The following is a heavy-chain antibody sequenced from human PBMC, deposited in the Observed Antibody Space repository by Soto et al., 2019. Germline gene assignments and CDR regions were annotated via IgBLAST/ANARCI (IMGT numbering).Heavy chain of an antibody. Sequence: EVHLVESGGGLVKPGGSLRLSCAASGFTFSSYSMNWVRQAPGKGLEWVSSISSSSDSIYYADSVQGRFTISRDNAENSLYLQMKSLRPEDTAVYYCARDSGIYYDPPFDYWGQGTLVTVSS. CDR3: ARDSGIYYDPPFDY. V-gene: IGHV3-21*01. CDR1: GFTFSSYS. J-gene: IGHJ4*02. D-gene: IGHD1-26*01. CDR2: ISSSSDSI.